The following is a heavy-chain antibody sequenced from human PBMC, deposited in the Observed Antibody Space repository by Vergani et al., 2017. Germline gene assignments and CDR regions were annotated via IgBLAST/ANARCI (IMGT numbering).Heavy chain of an antibody. D-gene: IGHD6-19*01. CDR2: IYYSGST. CDR1: GSSISSYY. V-gene: IGHV4-59*01. J-gene: IGHJ5*02. Sequence: QVQLQESGPGLVKPSETLSLTCTVSGSSISSYYWSWIRQPPGKGLEWIGYIYYSGSTNYNPSLKSRVTISVDTSKNQFSLKLSSVTAADTAVYYCARGGYSSGWYGNWFDPWGQGTLVTVSS. CDR3: ARGGYSSGWYGNWFDP.